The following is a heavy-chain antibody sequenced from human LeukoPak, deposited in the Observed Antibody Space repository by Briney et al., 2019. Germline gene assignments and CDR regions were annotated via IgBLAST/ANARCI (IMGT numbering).Heavy chain of an antibody. J-gene: IGHJ3*02. CDR2: ISTYNGDT. Sequence: ASVKVSCKTSGYTFTNYGLNWVRQAPGQGLEWMGWISTYNGDTNYAQKLQGRVTMTTDTSTTTAYMELRSLRSDDTAVYYCARENSGYDFGDAFDIWGQGTMVTVSS. V-gene: IGHV1-18*01. CDR3: ARENSGYDFGDAFDI. CDR1: GYTFTNYG. D-gene: IGHD5-12*01.